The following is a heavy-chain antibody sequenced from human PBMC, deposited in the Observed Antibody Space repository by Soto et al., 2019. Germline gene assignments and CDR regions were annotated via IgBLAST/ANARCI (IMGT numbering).Heavy chain of an antibody. Sequence: EVQLVESGGGLVQPGGSLKLSCAASGFTFSGSTMHWVRQASGKGLEWVGRIRSKANSYATAYAASVKGRFTISRDDSKNTADLQMNSLKTEDTAVYYCTTQAELGFYYWGQGTLVTVSS. CDR3: TTQAELGFYY. CDR2: IRSKANSYAT. V-gene: IGHV3-73*02. CDR1: GFTFSGST. J-gene: IGHJ4*02. D-gene: IGHD1-7*01.